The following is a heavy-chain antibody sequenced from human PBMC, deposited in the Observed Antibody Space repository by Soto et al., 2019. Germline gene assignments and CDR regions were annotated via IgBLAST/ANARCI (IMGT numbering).Heavy chain of an antibody. Sequence: SETLSLTCTVSGGSMSSYCWTWIRQPAGKGLEWIGRVYSSGGTHYNPSLKSRVTISLDTSKNQFSLRLISVTDADTAVYYCARGQRFSDWFDPWGQGTLVTVSS. CDR3: ARGQRFSDWFDP. CDR1: GGSMSSYC. D-gene: IGHD3-3*01. CDR2: VYSSGGT. V-gene: IGHV4-4*07. J-gene: IGHJ5*02.